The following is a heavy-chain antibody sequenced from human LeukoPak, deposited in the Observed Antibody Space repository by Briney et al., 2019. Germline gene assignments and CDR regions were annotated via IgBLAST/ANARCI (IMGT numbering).Heavy chain of an antibody. Sequence: GGSLRLSCAASGFTVSSNSMSWVRQAPGKGLEWGSVIYSGGRTYYADSVKGRFTISKDNSKNTLYLQMNSLRAEDTAVYYCARDLYVDIVAPSGMDVWGQGTTVTVSS. CDR1: GFTVSSNS. J-gene: IGHJ6*02. V-gene: IGHV3-66*01. CDR3: ARDLYVDIVAPSGMDV. CDR2: IYSGGRT. D-gene: IGHD5-12*01.